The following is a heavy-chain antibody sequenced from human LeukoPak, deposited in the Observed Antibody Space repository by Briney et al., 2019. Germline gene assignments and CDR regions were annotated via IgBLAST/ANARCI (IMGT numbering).Heavy chain of an antibody. CDR1: GYSISSGYY. CDR2: IYHSGST. V-gene: IGHV4-38-2*01. D-gene: IGHD3-22*01. J-gene: IGHJ3*02. CDR3: ARGDYYDSSGYLYAFDI. Sequence: SETLSLTCAVSGYSISSGYYWGWLRQPAGERLEWSGSIYHSGSTYYNPSLKSRVTISVDTSKNQFPLNLSSVTAADTAVYYCARGDYYDSSGYLYAFDIWGQGTMVTVSS.